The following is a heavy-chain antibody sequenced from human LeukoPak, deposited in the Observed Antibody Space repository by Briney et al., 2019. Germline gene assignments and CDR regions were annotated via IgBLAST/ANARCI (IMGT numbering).Heavy chain of an antibody. D-gene: IGHD3-22*01. Sequence: SETLSLTCTVPGGSISSSTYSWGWIRQAPGKGLEWIGSIYYSGRTNYNPSLKSRVTISLDTSKYQFSLKLSSVTAADTAVYYCARHPIRYYDSSGYYDYWGQGTLVTVSS. CDR2: IYYSGRT. CDR1: GGSISSSTYS. CDR3: ARHPIRYYDSSGYYDY. J-gene: IGHJ4*02. V-gene: IGHV4-39*01.